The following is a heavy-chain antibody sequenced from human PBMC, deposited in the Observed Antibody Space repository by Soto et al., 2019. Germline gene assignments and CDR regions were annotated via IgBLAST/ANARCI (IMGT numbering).Heavy chain of an antibody. D-gene: IGHD3-10*01. Sequence: SGPTLVNPTQTLTLTCTFSGFSLSTSGEGVGWIRQPPGKALEWLALIYWDDDKRYSPSLKSRLTITKNTSKNQVVLTMTNMDPVDTATYYCAHRALLLYGSGSYYPDYFDYWGQGTLVTVSS. CDR2: IYWDDDK. J-gene: IGHJ4*02. V-gene: IGHV2-5*02. CDR1: GFSLSTSGEG. CDR3: AHRALLLYGSGSYYPDYFDY.